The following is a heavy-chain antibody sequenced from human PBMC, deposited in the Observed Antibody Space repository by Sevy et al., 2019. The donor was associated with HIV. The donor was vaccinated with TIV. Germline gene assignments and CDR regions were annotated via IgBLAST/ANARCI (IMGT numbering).Heavy chain of an antibody. CDR3: ATHAGIAAAGRVFDY. D-gene: IGHD6-13*01. CDR2: TRNKADGYTT. J-gene: IGHJ4*02. Sequence: GGSLRLSCVASGFTFSDHYMEWVRQAPGKGLEWVGRTRNKADGYTTEYAASVKGRFTMSKDEFKNSLYVQMNSLKAEDTAVYYCATHAGIAAAGRVFDYWGQGTLVTVSS. V-gene: IGHV3-72*01. CDR1: GFTFSDHY.